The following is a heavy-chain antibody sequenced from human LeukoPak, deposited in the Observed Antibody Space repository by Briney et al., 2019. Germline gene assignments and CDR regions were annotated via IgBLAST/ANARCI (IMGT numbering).Heavy chain of an antibody. Sequence: SETLSLTCAASGGSLSSYYWSWIRQPPGKGLEWIGYIYYSGSTNYNPSLKSRVTISVDTSKNQFSLKLSSVTAADTAVYYCARWGPTMVRGVGAFDIWGQGTMVTVSS. J-gene: IGHJ3*02. D-gene: IGHD3-10*01. CDR1: GGSLSSYY. CDR3: ARWGPTMVRGVGAFDI. CDR2: IYYSGST. V-gene: IGHV4-59*13.